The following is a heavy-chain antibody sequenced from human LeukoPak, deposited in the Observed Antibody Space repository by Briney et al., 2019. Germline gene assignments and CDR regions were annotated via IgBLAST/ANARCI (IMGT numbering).Heavy chain of an antibody. CDR2: IHYSGST. Sequence: SETLSRTCTVSGGSISSGDYYWSWIRQPPGKGLEWIAYIHYSGSTYYNPSLKSRVTISVDTSTNQFSLELSSVTAADTAYYYCARDLAGKDAFDIWGQGTMVTVSS. CDR3: ARDLAGKDAFDI. D-gene: IGHD3-10*01. J-gene: IGHJ3*02. CDR1: GGSISSGDYY. V-gene: IGHV4-30-4*01.